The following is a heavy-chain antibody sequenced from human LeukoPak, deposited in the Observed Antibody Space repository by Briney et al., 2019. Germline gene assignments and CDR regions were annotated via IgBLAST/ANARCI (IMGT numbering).Heavy chain of an antibody. Sequence: GASVKVSCKASGYTFTSYYMHWVRQAPGLGLEWMGIINPSGGSTSYAQKFQGRVTMTRDTSTSTVYMELSSPRSEDTAVYYCARMGADRTLMIDYYFDYWGQGTLVTVSS. V-gene: IGHV1-46*01. CDR2: INPSGGST. CDR1: GYTFTSYY. CDR3: ARMGADRTLMIDYYFDY. J-gene: IGHJ4*02. D-gene: IGHD3-16*01.